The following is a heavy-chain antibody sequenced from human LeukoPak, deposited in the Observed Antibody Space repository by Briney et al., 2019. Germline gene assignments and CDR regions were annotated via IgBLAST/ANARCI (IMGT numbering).Heavy chain of an antibody. CDR2: ISGSGGST. D-gene: IGHD3-3*01. CDR3: AKDRAYYDFWSGQEGNTDDY. J-gene: IGHJ4*02. CDR1: GFTFSNYA. Sequence: GGSLRLSCAASGFTFSNYAMSWVRQAPGRGLEWVSAISGSGGSTYYADSAKGRFTISRDNSKNTLYLQMNSLRAEDTAVYYCAKDRAYYDFWSGQEGNTDDYWGQGTLVTVSS. V-gene: IGHV3-23*01.